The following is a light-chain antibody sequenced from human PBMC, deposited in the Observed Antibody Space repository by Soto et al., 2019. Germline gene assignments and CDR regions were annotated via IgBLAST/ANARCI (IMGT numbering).Light chain of an antibody. CDR2: DVT. Sequence: QSALTQPPSVSGSPGQSVTISCTGTTSDVGGYNHVSWYQHHPGKVPKLIIYDVTKRPSGVPDRFSGSKSGNTASLTISGLQAEDADDYSCCSYAGTYTFVFGTGTQVTVL. V-gene: IGLV2-11*01. CDR3: CSYAGTYTFV. CDR1: TSDVGGYNH. J-gene: IGLJ1*01.